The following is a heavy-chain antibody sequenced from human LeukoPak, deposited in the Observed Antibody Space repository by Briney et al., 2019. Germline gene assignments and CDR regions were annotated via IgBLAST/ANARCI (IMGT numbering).Heavy chain of an antibody. CDR2: IYHTGIT. Sequence: SEALSLTCAVSGASISSNNLWSWVRQSPAKGLEWIGEIYHTGITNYMPSLKRRVTISVDKSKNQFSLKLTSVTAADTAVYYCATEGRSRSSGGTNWGQGILVTVSS. V-gene: IGHV4-4*02. J-gene: IGHJ4*02. CDR3: ATEGRSRSSGGTN. CDR1: GASISSNNL. D-gene: IGHD6-25*01.